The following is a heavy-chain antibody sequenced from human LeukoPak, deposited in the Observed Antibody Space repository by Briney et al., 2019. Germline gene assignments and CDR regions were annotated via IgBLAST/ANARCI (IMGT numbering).Heavy chain of an antibody. D-gene: IGHD3-10*01. V-gene: IGHV4-38-2*02. Sequence: SETLSLTCTVSGYSISSGYYWGWIRQPPGKGLEWIGEIHHTGSTNYNPSLKSRVTISVDTSKNQFSLKLSSVTAADTAVYYCARVSYGSGGYWGQETLVTVSS. CDR1: GYSISSGYY. CDR3: ARVSYGSGGY. J-gene: IGHJ4*02. CDR2: IHHTGST.